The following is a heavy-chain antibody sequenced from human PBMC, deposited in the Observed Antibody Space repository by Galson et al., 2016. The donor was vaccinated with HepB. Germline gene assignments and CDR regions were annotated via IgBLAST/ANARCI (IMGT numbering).Heavy chain of an antibody. J-gene: IGHJ6*02. V-gene: IGHV4-31*03. CDR1: GGSISSGGYY. Sequence: TLSLTCTVSGGSISSGGYYWSWIRQHPGKGLEWIGYIYYSGITYDNPSLKSRVTISVDTSKNQFSLKVSSVTAADTAVYYCARGLRFLEWLTLDGMDVWGQGTTVTVSS. CDR3: ARGLRFLEWLTLDGMDV. D-gene: IGHD3-3*01. CDR2: IYYSGIT.